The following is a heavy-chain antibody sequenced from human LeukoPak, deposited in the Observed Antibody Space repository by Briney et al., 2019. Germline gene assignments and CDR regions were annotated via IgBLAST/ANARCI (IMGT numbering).Heavy chain of an antibody. V-gene: IGHV1-2*02. CDR3: ARDGDWTYYYYYMDV. CDR1: GYTFTGYY. J-gene: IGHJ6*03. CDR2: INPNSGGT. D-gene: IGHD1-1*01. Sequence: ASVKVSCKASGYTFTGYYMHWVRQAPGQGLEWMGWINPNSGGTNYAQKFQGRVTMTRDTSISTAYMELSRLRSDDTAVYYCARDGDWTYYYYYMDVWGKGTTVTVSS.